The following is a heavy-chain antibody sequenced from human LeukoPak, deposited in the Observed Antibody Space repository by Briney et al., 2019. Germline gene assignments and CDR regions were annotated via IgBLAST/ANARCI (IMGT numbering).Heavy chain of an antibody. V-gene: IGHV3-53*01. D-gene: IGHD6-19*01. Sequence: GGSLRLSCAASGFTVSSNNNYMSRVRQAPGKGPEWVSVIYTGDRTDYADFVKGRFTISTDNSKTTLYLQMNSLRAEDTAVYYCAISRDSSGWYPFQHWGEGTLVTVSS. CDR3: AISRDSSGWYPFQH. CDR1: GFTVSSNNNY. CDR2: IYTGDRT. J-gene: IGHJ1*01.